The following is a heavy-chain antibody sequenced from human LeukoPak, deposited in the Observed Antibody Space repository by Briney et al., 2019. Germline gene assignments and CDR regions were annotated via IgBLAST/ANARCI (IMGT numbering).Heavy chain of an antibody. CDR3: AKGSRTSVAGTPVDY. D-gene: IGHD6-19*01. Sequence: GGSLRLSCAASGFLFSLYAVNWVRRATRKGLEWVSVISGSDCNTYYADSVKGRFTISRDNYKNTLYLQMDSLRAEDTAVYYCAKGSRTSVAGTPVDYWGQGTLVTVSS. CDR1: GFLFSLYA. CDR2: ISGSDCNT. J-gene: IGHJ4*02. V-gene: IGHV3-23*01.